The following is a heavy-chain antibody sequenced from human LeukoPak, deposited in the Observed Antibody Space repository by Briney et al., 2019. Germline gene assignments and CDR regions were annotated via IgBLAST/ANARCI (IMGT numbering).Heavy chain of an antibody. CDR1: GFTFSSYA. V-gene: IGHV3-30*04. Sequence: GRSLRLSCAASGFTFSSYAMHWVRQAPGKGLEWVAVISYDGRNKYYADSVKGRFTISRDNSKNTLYLQMNSLRAEDTAVYYCARARSSYGYGDAFDIWGQGTMVTVSS. CDR2: ISYDGRNK. D-gene: IGHD5-18*01. J-gene: IGHJ3*02. CDR3: ARARSSYGYGDAFDI.